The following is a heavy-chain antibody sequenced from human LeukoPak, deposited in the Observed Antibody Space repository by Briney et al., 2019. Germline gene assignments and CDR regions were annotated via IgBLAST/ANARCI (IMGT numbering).Heavy chain of an antibody. CDR1: GYTFTGYY. J-gene: IGHJ3*02. V-gene: IGHV1-46*01. CDR3: ARDNRLRYDFWSGSAAFDI. Sequence: ASVKVSCKASGYTFTGYYMHWVRQAPGQGLEWMGIINPSGGSTSYAQKFQGRVTMTRDTSTSTVYMELSSLRSEDTAVYYCARDNRLRYDFWSGSAAFDIWGQGTMVTVSS. CDR2: INPSGGST. D-gene: IGHD3-3*01.